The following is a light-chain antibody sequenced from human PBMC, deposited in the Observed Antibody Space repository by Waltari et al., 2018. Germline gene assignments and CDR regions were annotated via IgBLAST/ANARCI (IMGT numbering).Light chain of an antibody. V-gene: IGKV1-5*03. J-gene: IGKJ2*01. CDR2: KAS. Sequence: DIQVTQSPSTLSASLGDRVTITCRASQSISSWLAWYQQRPGKAPKILIKKASSLESGVPSRFNGSGSGTEFTLTISSLQPDDFATYYCQQYNNYPYTFGQGTKLEIK. CDR3: QQYNNYPYT. CDR1: QSISSW.